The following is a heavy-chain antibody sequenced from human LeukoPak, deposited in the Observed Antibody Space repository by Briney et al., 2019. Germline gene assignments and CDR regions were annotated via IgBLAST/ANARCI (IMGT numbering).Heavy chain of an antibody. CDR1: GGSISSYY. J-gene: IGHJ6*02. CDR3: ARHNPELGHYHYYGMDL. Sequence: PSETLSLTCTVSGGSISSYYWSWIRQPPGKGLEWIGYIYYSGSTNYNPSLKSRVTISVDTSKNQFSLKLSSVTAADSAVYYCARHNPELGHYHYYGMDLWGQGTTVTVSS. D-gene: IGHD7-27*01. CDR2: IYYSGST. V-gene: IGHV4-59*08.